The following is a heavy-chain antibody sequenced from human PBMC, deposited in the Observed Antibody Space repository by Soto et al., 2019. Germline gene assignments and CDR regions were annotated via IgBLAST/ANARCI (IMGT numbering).Heavy chain of an antibody. V-gene: IGHV3-23*01. CDR3: EKTSPPGYYYYGMDV. D-gene: IGHD2-2*01. CDR2: ISGSGGST. CDR1: GFTFSSYA. Sequence: PGGSLRLSCAASGFTFSSYAMSWVRQAPGKGLEWVSAISGSGGSTYYADSVKGRFTISRDNSKNTLYLQMNSLRAEDTAVYYCEKTSPPGYYYYGMDVWGQGTTVTVSS. J-gene: IGHJ6*02.